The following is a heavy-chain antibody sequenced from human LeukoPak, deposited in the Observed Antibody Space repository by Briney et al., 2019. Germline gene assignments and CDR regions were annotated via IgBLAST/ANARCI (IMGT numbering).Heavy chain of an antibody. CDR2: ISAYNGNT. D-gene: IGHD3-9*01. Sequence: ATVKVSCKASGYTFTSYGISWVRQAPGQGLEWMGWISAYNGNTNYAQKLQGRVTMTTDTSTSTAYMELRSLRSDDTAVYHCARDLNYDILTGRRHMFDPWGQGTLVTVSS. V-gene: IGHV1-18*04. CDR3: ARDLNYDILTGRRHMFDP. CDR1: GYTFTSYG. J-gene: IGHJ5*02.